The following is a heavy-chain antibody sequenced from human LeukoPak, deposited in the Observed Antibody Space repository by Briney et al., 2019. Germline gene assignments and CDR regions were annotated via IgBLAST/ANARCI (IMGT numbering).Heavy chain of an antibody. Sequence: SETLSLTCTVSGGSISSYYWSWIRQPPGKGLEWIGYIYYSGSTNYNPSLKSRVTISVDTSKNQFSLKLNSVTAADTAVYYCARDYYGSGSHYDYWGQGTLVTVSS. D-gene: IGHD3-10*01. CDR3: ARDYYGSGSHYDY. CDR1: GGSISSYY. CDR2: IYYSGST. J-gene: IGHJ4*02. V-gene: IGHV4-59*12.